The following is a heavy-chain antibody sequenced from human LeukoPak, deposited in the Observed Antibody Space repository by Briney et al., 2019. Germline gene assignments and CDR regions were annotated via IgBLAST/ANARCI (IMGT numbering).Heavy chain of an antibody. Sequence: GGSLRLSCAASGFAFSTYPVHWVRQAPGKGLEWVAVISKDGSDKYYPGSVRGRFTISRDNSKNTIYLQMDSLRAEDTAIYYCARDYWWNYDYWGQGTLVTVSS. CDR3: ARDYWWNYDY. CDR2: ISKDGSDK. V-gene: IGHV3-30-3*01. CDR1: GFAFSTYP. J-gene: IGHJ4*02. D-gene: IGHD1-7*01.